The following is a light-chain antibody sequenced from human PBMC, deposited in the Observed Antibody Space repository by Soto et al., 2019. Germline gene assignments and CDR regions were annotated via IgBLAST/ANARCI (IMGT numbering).Light chain of an antibody. J-gene: IGLJ2*01. CDR2: NNH. Sequence: CPGTSSNIGAGYDIHWYQQPPGTAPKLVIYNNHNRPSGVPDRFSGSKSGTSGSLAITGLQAEDEADYFCQSYDGTLTGVIFGGGTQLTVL. CDR1: SSNIGAGYD. V-gene: IGLV1-40*01. CDR3: QSYDGTLTGVI.